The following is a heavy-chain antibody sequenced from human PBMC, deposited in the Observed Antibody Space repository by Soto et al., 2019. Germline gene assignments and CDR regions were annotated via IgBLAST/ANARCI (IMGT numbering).Heavy chain of an antibody. CDR1: GGSFSGYY. V-gene: IGHV4-34*01. D-gene: IGHD3-10*01. J-gene: IGHJ6*02. CDR2: INHSGST. Sequence: QVQLQQWGAGLLKPSETLSLTCAVYGGSFSGYYWSWIRQPPGKRLEWIGEINHSGSTNYNPSLKSRATISVDTSKTQFSLKLSSVTAADTAVYYCARVSGIYYYGMDVWGQGTTVTVSS. CDR3: ARVSGIYYYGMDV.